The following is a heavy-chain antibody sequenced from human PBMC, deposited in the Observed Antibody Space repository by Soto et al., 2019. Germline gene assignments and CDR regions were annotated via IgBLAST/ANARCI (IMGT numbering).Heavy chain of an antibody. CDR2: IDHSRIT. CDR1: GGSFSDYY. J-gene: IGHJ4*02. V-gene: IGHV4-34*01. D-gene: IGHD6-19*01. CDR3: ARRSDWYLDY. Sequence: SETLSLTCAVYGGSFSDYYWTWIRQPPGKGLEWIGEIDHSRITYYNPSLKSRVTISVDTSKNQFSLKLSSVTAADTAVYYCARRSDWYLDYWGQGTLVTVSS.